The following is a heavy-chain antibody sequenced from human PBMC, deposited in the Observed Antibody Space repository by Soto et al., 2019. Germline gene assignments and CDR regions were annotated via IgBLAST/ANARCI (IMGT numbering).Heavy chain of an antibody. Sequence: QPGGSLRLSCVASGSSSDPFTMHWVRELPGKGLEWVAGLSWDRSTVAYADSVQGRFTTSRDHAKNSVDLLMDSLRPDDTALYFCAVSSPDIVVLPSSIYFTSWGPGTQVTVSS. V-gene: IGHV3-9*02. CDR1: GSSSDPFT. J-gene: IGHJ4*02. CDR3: AVSSPDIVVLPSSIYFTS. CDR2: LSWDRSTV. D-gene: IGHD2-15*01.